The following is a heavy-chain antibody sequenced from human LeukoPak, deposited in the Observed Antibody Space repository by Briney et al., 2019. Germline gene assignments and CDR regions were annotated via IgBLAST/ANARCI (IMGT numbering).Heavy chain of an antibody. D-gene: IGHD2-21*01. CDR3: AKDLPIAYPYENGGSPFDH. J-gene: IGHJ4*02. CDR2: ISHDGSKK. V-gene: IGHV3-30*18. Sequence: PGGSLRPSCEASGFIFSNYGMHWVRQAPGKGLEWVAVISHDGSKKYYVDSVKGRFTISRDNSGNTLFLQMNSLRAEDTAVYYCAKDLPIAYPYENGGSPFDHWGQGTLVTVSS. CDR1: GFIFSNYG.